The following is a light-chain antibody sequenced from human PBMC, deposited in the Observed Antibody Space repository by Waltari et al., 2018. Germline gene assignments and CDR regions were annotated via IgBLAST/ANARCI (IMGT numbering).Light chain of an antibody. CDR1: NSDIGSYSY. V-gene: IGLV2-14*01. J-gene: IGLJ2*01. CDR2: DLT. CDR3: SSYTGRGTVI. Sequence: QSVLTQPASVSGSPGQPITISCTGTNSDIGSYSYVSWYQQYPGKAPKLIIYDLTERPSGGSTRFSGSKSGNTASRTISGLQADDEADYFCSSYTGRGTVIFGRGTMVTVL.